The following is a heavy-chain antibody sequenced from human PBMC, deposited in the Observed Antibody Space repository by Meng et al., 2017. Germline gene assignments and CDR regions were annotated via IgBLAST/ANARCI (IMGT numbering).Heavy chain of an antibody. CDR3: AGVPLRFYNWNDLPDY. V-gene: IGHV1-18*01. J-gene: IGHJ4*02. CDR1: GYTFTSYG. Sequence: ASVKVSCKASGYTFTSYGISWVRQAPGQGLEWMGWISAYNGNTNYAQKLQGRVTMTTDTSTSTAYMELRSLRSDDTTVYYCAGVPLRFYNWNDLPDYWGQGTLVTVSS. D-gene: IGHD1-1*01. CDR2: ISAYNGNT.